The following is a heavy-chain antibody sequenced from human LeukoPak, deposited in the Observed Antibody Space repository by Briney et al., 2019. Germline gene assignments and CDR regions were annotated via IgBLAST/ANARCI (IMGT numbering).Heavy chain of an antibody. V-gene: IGHV3-74*01. Sequence: GGSLRLSCDASGFSFSGYTMNWVRQAPGKGLVWVSRINSDGSSTSYADSVKGRFTISRDNAKNTLYLQMNSLRAEDTAVYYCARATSLVGLMDVWGQGTTVTVSS. D-gene: IGHD4-23*01. CDR3: ARATSLVGLMDV. J-gene: IGHJ6*02. CDR1: GFSFSGYT. CDR2: INSDGSST.